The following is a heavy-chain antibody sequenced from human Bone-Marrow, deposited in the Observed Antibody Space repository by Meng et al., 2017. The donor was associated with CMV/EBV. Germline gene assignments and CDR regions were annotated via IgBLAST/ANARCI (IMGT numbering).Heavy chain of an antibody. V-gene: IGHV1-18*01. CDR2: ISAYNGNT. Sequence: ASVKVSCKASGYTFTSYGISWVRQAPGQGLEWMGWISAYNGNTNYAQKLQGRVTMTTDTSTSTAYMELSSLRSEDTAVYYCARGGWGTYDFWSGYPIRDYGMAVWGPGNTVNVSS. D-gene: IGHD3-3*01. CDR3: ARGGWGTYDFWSGYPIRDYGMAV. CDR1: GYTFTSYG. J-gene: IGHJ6*02.